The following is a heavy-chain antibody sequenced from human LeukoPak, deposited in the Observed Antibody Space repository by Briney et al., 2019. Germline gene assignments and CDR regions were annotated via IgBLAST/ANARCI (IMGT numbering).Heavy chain of an antibody. V-gene: IGHV1-18*01. J-gene: IGHJ4*02. D-gene: IGHD1-1*01. CDR2: ISAYNGNT. CDR3: ARSTRYNWNDDY. Sequence: AAVKVSCKASGYTFTSYGISWVRQAPGQGLEWMGWISAYNGNTNYAQKHQGRVTMTTDTSTSTAYMELRSLRSDDTAVYYCARSTRYNWNDDYWGQGTLVTVSS. CDR1: GYTFTSYG.